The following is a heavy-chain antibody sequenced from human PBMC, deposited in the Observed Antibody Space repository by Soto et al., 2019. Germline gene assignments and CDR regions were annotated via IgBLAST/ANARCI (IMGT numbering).Heavy chain of an antibody. Sequence: EVQLVESGGGLVQPGEFLRLSCAASGFTFSYYWMHWVRQAPGKGLVWVSRIHSDGRSTTYADSVKGRFTMSRDNARNTVYLQMNSLRVEDTAVYYCASGDRGTFHIWGQGTVVIVTS. D-gene: IGHD1-26*01. CDR1: GFTFSYYW. V-gene: IGHV3-74*01. J-gene: IGHJ3*02. CDR3: ASGDRGTFHI. CDR2: IHSDGRST.